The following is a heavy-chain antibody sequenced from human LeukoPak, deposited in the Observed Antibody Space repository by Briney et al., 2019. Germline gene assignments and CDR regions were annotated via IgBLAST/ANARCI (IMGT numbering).Heavy chain of an antibody. V-gene: IGHV3-53*01. Sequence: GGSLRLSCTVSAFTVSSNSMSWVRQAPGKGLEWVSFIYSDNTHYSDSVKGRFTISRDNSKNTLYLQMNSLRAEDTAVYYCARRAGAYSHPYDYWGQGTLVTVSS. CDR3: ARRAGAYSHPYDY. J-gene: IGHJ4*02. CDR1: AFTVSSNS. D-gene: IGHD4/OR15-4a*01. CDR2: IYSDNT.